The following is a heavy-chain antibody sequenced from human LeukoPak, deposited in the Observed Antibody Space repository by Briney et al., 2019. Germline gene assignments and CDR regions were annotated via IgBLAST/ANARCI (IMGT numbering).Heavy chain of an antibody. CDR1: GFTFSSYA. D-gene: IGHD5-24*01. J-gene: IGHJ4*02. CDR2: VSGSGGST. CDR3: AKDLVGAGYYFDY. V-gene: IGHV3-23*01. Sequence: GGSLRLSCAAFGFTFSSYAMSWVRQAPGKGLEWVSTVSGSGGSTYYADSVKGRFTISRDNSKNTLYLQMNSLRAEDTALYYCAKDLVGAGYYFDYWGQGTLVTVSS.